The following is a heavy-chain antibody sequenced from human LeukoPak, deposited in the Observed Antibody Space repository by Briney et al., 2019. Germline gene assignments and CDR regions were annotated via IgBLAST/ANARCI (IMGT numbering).Heavy chain of an antibody. Sequence: SVKVSCKASGGTFSSYAISWVRQAPGQGLEWMGRIIPILGIANYAQKFQGRVTINADKSTSKAYMELSSLRSEDTAVYYCASHKGYYDSSGYTFDYWGQGTLVTVSS. D-gene: IGHD3-22*01. CDR2: IIPILGIA. V-gene: IGHV1-69*04. CDR3: ASHKGYYDSSGYTFDY. J-gene: IGHJ4*02. CDR1: GGTFSSYA.